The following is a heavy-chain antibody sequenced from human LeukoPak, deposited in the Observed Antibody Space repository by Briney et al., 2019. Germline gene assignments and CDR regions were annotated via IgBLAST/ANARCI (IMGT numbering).Heavy chain of an antibody. J-gene: IGHJ2*01. D-gene: IGHD3-10*01. CDR3: ARRGLTLRTWYFDL. V-gene: IGHV4-38-2*01. Sequence: PSXTLSLTCAVSGSSFSSGYFWGWVRQSPGKGLEWIGSTIHRGSTYHNPPLMRRVTISLDSSKNQLSLKLRSVTAADTAIYYCARRGLTLRTWYFDLWGRGTLVTVSS. CDR1: GSSFSSGYF. CDR2: TIHRGST.